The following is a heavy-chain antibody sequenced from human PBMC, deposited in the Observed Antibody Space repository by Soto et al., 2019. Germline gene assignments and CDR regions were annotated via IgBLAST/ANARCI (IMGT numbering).Heavy chain of an antibody. CDR3: TQFEAAAGHGRNY. D-gene: IGHD6-13*01. Sequence: EVQLVESGGGLVQPGGSLKLSCAASGFTFSGSAMHWVRQASGKGLEWVGRIRSKANSYATAYAASVKGRFTISRDDSKNTAYLQMNSLKTEDTAVYYCTQFEAAAGHGRNYWGQGTLVTVSS. CDR2: IRSKANSYAT. CDR1: GFTFSGSA. V-gene: IGHV3-73*01. J-gene: IGHJ4*02.